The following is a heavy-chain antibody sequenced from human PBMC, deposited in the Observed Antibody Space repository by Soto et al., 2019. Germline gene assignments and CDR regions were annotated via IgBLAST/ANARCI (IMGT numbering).Heavy chain of an antibody. J-gene: IGHJ4*02. V-gene: IGHV3-23*01. CDR3: AKARDQQWVRLPFDY. CDR2: FSATSENT. CDR1: GFFFSSYT. D-gene: IGHD6-19*01. Sequence: EVQLLESGGGLVQPGGSLRLSCVGSGFFFSSYTMTWGRQAPGKGLEWVSSFSATSENTYYADSVRGRFTISRDNSKNMLFLQMNSLTAEDTAMYYCAKARDQQWVRLPFDYWGQGILVIVSS.